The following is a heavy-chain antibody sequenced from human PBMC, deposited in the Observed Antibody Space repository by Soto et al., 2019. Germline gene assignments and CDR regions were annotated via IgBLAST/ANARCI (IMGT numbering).Heavy chain of an antibody. J-gene: IGHJ4*02. Sequence: PGGSLRLSWAASGFTFSGSAIHWVRQASGKGLEWVGRMRSKGNNYATSYAASVKGRFTISRDDSKNTAYLHMNSLKTEDTAVYYCTSGLYYYDSRGYSYWGQGTLVTVSS. CDR2: MRSKGNNYAT. D-gene: IGHD3-22*01. CDR3: TSGLYYYDSRGYSY. CDR1: GFTFSGSA. V-gene: IGHV3-73*01.